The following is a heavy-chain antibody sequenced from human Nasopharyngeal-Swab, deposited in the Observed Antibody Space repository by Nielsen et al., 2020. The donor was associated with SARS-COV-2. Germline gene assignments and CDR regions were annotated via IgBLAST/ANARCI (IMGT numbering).Heavy chain of an antibody. CDR2: TYYRSKWYN. Sequence: WIRQSPPRGLEWLGRTYYRSKWYNDYAVSVKSRITINPDTSKNQFSPHLNSVTPEDTAVYYCARVRGAYGDYYYYYYTDVWGKGTTVTVSS. D-gene: IGHD4-17*01. V-gene: IGHV6-1*01. J-gene: IGHJ6*03. CDR3: ARVRGAYGDYYYYYYTDV.